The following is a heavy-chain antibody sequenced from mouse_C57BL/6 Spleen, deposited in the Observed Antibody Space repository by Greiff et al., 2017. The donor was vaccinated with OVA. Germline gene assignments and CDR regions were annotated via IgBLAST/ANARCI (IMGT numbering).Heavy chain of an antibody. Sequence: QVQLQQSGPELVKPGASVKISCKASGYSFTSYYIHWVKQRPGQGLAWIGWIYPGSGNTKYNEKFKGKATLTADTSSSTAYMQLSSLTSEDSAVYYCAGYGQGFAYWGQGTLVTVSA. CDR3: AGYGQGFAY. D-gene: IGHD1-1*02. CDR1: GYSFTSYY. CDR2: IYPGSGNT. V-gene: IGHV1-66*01. J-gene: IGHJ3*01.